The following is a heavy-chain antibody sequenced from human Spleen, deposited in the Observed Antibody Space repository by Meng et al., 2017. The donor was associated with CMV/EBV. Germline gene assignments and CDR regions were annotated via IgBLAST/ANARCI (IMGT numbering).Heavy chain of an antibody. CDR2: IIPVLNMT. CDR1: GDTFSSNT. J-gene: IGHJ4*02. D-gene: IGHD1-26*01. CDR3: ARDYRTLFDF. Sequence: KVSCKASGDTFSSNTLSWVRQAPGQGLEWMGRIIPVLNMTDYAQTFQGRVTMTVDKSTTTAYMELTSLRSEDTAVYYCARDYRTLFDFWGQGTLVTVS. V-gene: IGHV1-69*04.